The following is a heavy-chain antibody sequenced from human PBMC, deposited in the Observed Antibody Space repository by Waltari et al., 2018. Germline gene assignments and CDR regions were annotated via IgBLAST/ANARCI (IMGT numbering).Heavy chain of an antibody. CDR3: VRDRTTVAARPGDY. D-gene: IGHD6-6*01. CDR2: VSPDTGTA. V-gene: IGHV1-2*02. Sequence: QVVLVQSGAEVKKPGASVKVSCKASGYIFINYYLHWVRQAPGQGPEWMGWVSPDTGTANYAKKLRGRVTMTGDTSSNTAFMDLSDLKSDDTAVYYCVRDRTTVAARPGDYWGQGTLVTVSS. CDR1: GYIFINYY. J-gene: IGHJ4*02.